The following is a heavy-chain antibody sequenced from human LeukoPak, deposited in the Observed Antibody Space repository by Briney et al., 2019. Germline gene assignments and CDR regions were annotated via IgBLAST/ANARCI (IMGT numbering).Heavy chain of an antibody. CDR1: GYSINSGYY. Sequence: SETLSLTCTVSGYSINSGYYWGWIRQPPGKGLEWIGSIYHSGSTNYNPSLKSRVTISVDTSKNQFSLKLSSVTAADTAVYYCARGAGQWLRLIGRPYYYYYMDVWGKGTTVTVSS. D-gene: IGHD5-12*01. CDR3: ARGAGQWLRLIGRPYYYYYMDV. V-gene: IGHV4-38-2*02. CDR2: IYHSGST. J-gene: IGHJ6*03.